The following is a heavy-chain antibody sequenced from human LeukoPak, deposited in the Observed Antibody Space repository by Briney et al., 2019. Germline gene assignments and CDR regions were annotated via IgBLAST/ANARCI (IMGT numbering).Heavy chain of an antibody. CDR1: GGSISSTNYY. D-gene: IGHD3-3*01. CDR3: ARHSGLRSPFDP. Sequence: SETLSLTCTVSGGSISSTNYYWGWIRQPPGRDLEWIGSIYSSGNTYYNPSLESRVTISVDTSKNQLSLKLTSATAADTSVYYCARHSGLRSPFDPWGQGTLVTVSS. V-gene: IGHV4-39*01. J-gene: IGHJ5*02. CDR2: IYSSGNT.